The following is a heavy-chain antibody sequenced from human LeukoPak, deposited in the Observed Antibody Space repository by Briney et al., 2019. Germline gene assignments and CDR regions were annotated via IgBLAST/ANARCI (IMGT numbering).Heavy chain of an antibody. CDR2: MNPNSGNT. V-gene: IGHV1-8*01. CDR1: GYTFTSYD. D-gene: IGHD3-10*01. Sequence: GASVKVSCKASGYTFTSYDINWVRQATGQGLEWMGWMNPNSGNTGYAQKFQGRVTMTRNTSISTAYMELSSLRSEDTAVYYCARGLRRGYSGSGSYWPWGQGTLVTVSS. J-gene: IGHJ5*02. CDR3: ARGLRRGYSGSGSYWP.